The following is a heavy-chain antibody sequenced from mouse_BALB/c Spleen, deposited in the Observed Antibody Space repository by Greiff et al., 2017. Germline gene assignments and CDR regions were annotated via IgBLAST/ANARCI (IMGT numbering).Heavy chain of an antibody. V-gene: IGHV14-1*02. D-gene: IGHD1-1*01. Sequence: EVQLQQSGAELVRPGALVKLSCKASGFNIKDYYMHWVKQRPEQGLEWIGWIDPENGNTIYDPKFQGKASITADTSSNTAYLQLSSLTSEDTAVYYCARTGSSLRFAYWGQGTLVTVSA. CDR2: IDPENGNT. J-gene: IGHJ3*01. CDR1: GFNIKDYY. CDR3: ARTGSSLRFAY.